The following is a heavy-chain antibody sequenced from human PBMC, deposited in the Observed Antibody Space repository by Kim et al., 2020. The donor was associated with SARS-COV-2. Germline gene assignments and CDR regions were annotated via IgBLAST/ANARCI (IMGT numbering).Heavy chain of an antibody. D-gene: IGHD6-6*01. CDR3: ARGASSISYAMDV. J-gene: IGHJ6*02. V-gene: IGHV4-59*09. Sequence: YNPSLESRVTISVDMSRTQFSLKVTFVTAADTAVYYCARGASSISYAMDVWGQGTTVTVSS.